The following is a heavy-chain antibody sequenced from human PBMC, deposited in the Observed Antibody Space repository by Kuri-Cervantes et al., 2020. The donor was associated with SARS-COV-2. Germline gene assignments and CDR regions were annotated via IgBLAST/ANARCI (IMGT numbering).Heavy chain of an antibody. J-gene: IGHJ3*02. V-gene: IGHV7-4-1*02. CDR1: GYTFISYG. Sequence: ASVKVSCKASGYTFISYGFSWVRQAPGQGLEWMGWINTNTGNPTCAQGFTGRFVFSLDTSVSTAYLQISSLKAEDTAVYYCARGPYYYDSSGYEDAFDIWGQGTMVTVSS. D-gene: IGHD3-22*01. CDR2: INTNTGNP. CDR3: ARGPYYYDSSGYEDAFDI.